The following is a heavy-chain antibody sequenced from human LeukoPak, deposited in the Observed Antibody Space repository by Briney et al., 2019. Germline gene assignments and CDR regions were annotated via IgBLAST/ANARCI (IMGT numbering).Heavy chain of an antibody. CDR2: ISYDGSNK. V-gene: IGHV3-30-3*01. CDR3: ARARISWYDVCY. D-gene: IGHD1-1*01. Sequence: PGGSLRLSCAASGFTFSSYAMHWVRQAPGKGLEWVAVISYDGSNKYYADSVKGRFTISRDNSKNTLYLQMNSLRAEDTAVYYCARARISWYDVCYWGQGTLVTVSS. CDR1: GFTFSSYA. J-gene: IGHJ4*02.